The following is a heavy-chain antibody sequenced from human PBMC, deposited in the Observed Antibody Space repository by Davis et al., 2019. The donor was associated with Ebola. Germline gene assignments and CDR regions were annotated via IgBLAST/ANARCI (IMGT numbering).Heavy chain of an antibody. CDR3: ASFVVPYYYGMDV. D-gene: IGHD2-21*01. Sequence: GGSLRLSCAASGFTFSSYAMHWVRQAPGKGLEWVAVISYDGSNKYYADSVKGRFTISRDNSKNTLYLQMNSLRAEDTAVYYCASFVVPYYYGMDVWGQGTAVSVSS. CDR2: ISYDGSNK. V-gene: IGHV3-30-3*01. CDR1: GFTFSSYA. J-gene: IGHJ6*02.